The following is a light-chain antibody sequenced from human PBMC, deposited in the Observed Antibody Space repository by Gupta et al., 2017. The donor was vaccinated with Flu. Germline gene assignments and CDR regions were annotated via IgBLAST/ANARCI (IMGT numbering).Light chain of an antibody. CDR3: QQSYSTPPT. Sequence: DIQMTQSPSSLYPSAGDRVTITCRASQSISSYLNWYQQKPGKAPKLLIYAASSLQIGVTSRFSGSGSGTDFTPIISSLQPEDFATYYCQQSYSTPPTFGQGTKVEIK. CDR2: AAS. CDR1: QSISSY. V-gene: IGKV1-39*01. J-gene: IGKJ1*01.